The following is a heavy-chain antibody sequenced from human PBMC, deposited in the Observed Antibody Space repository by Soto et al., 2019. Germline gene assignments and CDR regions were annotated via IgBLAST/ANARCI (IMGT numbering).Heavy chain of an antibody. D-gene: IGHD2-15*01. CDR1: SASISSSNW. V-gene: IGHV4-4*02. Sequence: SETLSLTCARSSASISSSNWCSWVRQPPGKGLEWIGEIYHSGSTNYNPSLKSRVAISVDKSKNQFSLKLSAVSAADTALYYCASKGEVVVAAPYAFDIWGQGTMVT. CDR3: ASKGEVVVAAPYAFDI. CDR2: IYHSGST. J-gene: IGHJ3*02.